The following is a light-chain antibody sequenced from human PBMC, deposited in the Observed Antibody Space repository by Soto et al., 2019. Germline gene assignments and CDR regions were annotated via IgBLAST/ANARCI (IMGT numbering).Light chain of an antibody. CDR2: EVS. V-gene: IGKV2D-29*01. CDR3: MQSIQLPLT. CDR1: QSLLHSDGSAY. J-gene: IGKJ4*01. Sequence: DIVMTQILLSLSVTPGQPASISCKSSQSLLHSDGSAYLYWYLQKPGQTPQLLIYEVSKRFSGVPDRFSGSGSGTDFTLKISRVEAEDVGIYYCMQSIQLPLTFGGGTKVEIK.